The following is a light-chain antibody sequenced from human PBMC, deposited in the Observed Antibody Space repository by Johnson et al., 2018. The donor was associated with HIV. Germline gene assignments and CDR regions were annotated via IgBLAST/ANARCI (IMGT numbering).Light chain of an antibody. J-gene: IGLJ1*01. Sequence: QSVLTQPPSVSAAPGQKVTISCSGNTSKIENNYVSWYQQFPERAPKLLIYDNTKRPSGIPDRFSGSKSDASATLAITGLQTGAEADYYGGTWDNSLTAYVFGTGTKVTV. V-gene: IGLV1-51*01. CDR2: DNT. CDR3: GTWDNSLTAYV. CDR1: TSKIENNY.